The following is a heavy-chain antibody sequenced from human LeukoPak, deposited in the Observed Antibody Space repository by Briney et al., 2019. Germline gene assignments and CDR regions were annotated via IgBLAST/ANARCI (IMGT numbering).Heavy chain of an antibody. D-gene: IGHD2-15*01. CDR3: AREESWYCSGGSCYGDFDY. CDR2: IYYSGST. Sequence: SETLSLTCTVSGGSISSYYWSWIRQPPGKGLEWIGYIYYSGSTNYNPSLKSRVTISVDTSKNQFSLKLSSVTAADTAVYYCAREESWYCSGGSCYGDFDYWGQGTLVTVSS. V-gene: IGHV4-59*12. J-gene: IGHJ4*02. CDR1: GGSISSYY.